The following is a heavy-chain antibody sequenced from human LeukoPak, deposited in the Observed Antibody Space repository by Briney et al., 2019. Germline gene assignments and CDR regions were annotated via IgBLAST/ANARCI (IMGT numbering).Heavy chain of an antibody. V-gene: IGHV3-30*02. CDR2: IRYDGSNK. J-gene: IGHJ6*03. Sequence: PGGSLRLSCAASGFTFSSYGMHWVRQAPGKGLEWVAFIRYDGSNKYYADSVKGRFTISRDNSKNTLYLQMNSLRAEDTAVYYCARDRDDILTGHYMDVWGKGTTVTVSS. CDR1: GFTFSSYG. D-gene: IGHD3-9*01. CDR3: ARDRDDILTGHYMDV.